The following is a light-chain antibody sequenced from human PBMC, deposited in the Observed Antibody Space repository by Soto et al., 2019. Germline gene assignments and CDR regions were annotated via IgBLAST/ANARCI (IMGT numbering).Light chain of an antibody. V-gene: IGKV1-12*01. CDR3: QQGYNFPRA. J-gene: IGKJ1*01. CDR1: QPISSW. CDR2: PAS. Sequence: DIQMTQSPSSISASVGDRVTITCRASQPISSWLAWYQQVPGQAPYLLIYPASTLQSGVPSRFSGSGSGTDFTLTINSLQPEDFATYYCQQGYNFPRAFGQGTMVEI.